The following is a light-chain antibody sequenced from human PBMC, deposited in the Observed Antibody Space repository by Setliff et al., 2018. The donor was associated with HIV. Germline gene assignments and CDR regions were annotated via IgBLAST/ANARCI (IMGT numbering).Light chain of an antibody. J-gene: IGLJ3*02. CDR3: LSYTISSLSV. V-gene: IGLV2-14*03. CDR2: DVT. Sequence: QSALTQPASVSGSPGQSITISCTGPSSDVGGYNYVSWYQQHPGKAPKLMIYDVTNRPSGVSNRFSGSKSGNTASLTISGLQAEDEADYYCLSYTISSLSVFGGGTK. CDR1: SSDVGGYNY.